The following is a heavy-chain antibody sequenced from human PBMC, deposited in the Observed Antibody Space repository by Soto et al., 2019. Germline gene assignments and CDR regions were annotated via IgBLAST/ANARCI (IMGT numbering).Heavy chain of an antibody. CDR3: RRSSRYSTDV. CDR2: IYSTGNT. D-gene: IGHD6-13*01. Sequence: SGTLSLPFTVSCDSIRSSSYWGCIRQPPGKGLEWIGSIYSTGNTYYNPSLNSQVTISVDTSKNQFSLNVISVTAADTAVYYCRRSSRYSTDVWGQGTTVTVSS. CDR1: CDSIRSSSY. V-gene: IGHV4-39*01. J-gene: IGHJ6*02.